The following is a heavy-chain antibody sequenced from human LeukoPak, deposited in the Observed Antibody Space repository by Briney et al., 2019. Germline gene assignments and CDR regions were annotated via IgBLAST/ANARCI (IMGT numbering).Heavy chain of an antibody. Sequence: ASVKVSCKASGYTFTSYGISWVRQAPGQGLGWMGWSSAYNGNTNYAQKLQGRVTMTTDTSTSTAYMELRSLRSDDTAVYYCARDKRGTSYGMDVWGQGTTVTVSS. V-gene: IGHV1-18*01. CDR3: ARDKRGTSYGMDV. CDR1: GYTFTSYG. CDR2: SSAYNGNT. J-gene: IGHJ6*02.